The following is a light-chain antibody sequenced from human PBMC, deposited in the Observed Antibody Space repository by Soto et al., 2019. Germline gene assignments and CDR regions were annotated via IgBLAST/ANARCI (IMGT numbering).Light chain of an antibody. Sequence: DIQMTQSPSTLPASVGDRVTITCRASQNINNCIAWYQQKPGKAPKFLIYDASTLESGVPSRFSGSGFGTEFSLTISSLQPDDFGSYYCQHMRTFGQGTKVDIK. CDR3: QHMRT. CDR1: QNINNC. CDR2: DAS. V-gene: IGKV1-5*01. J-gene: IGKJ1*01.